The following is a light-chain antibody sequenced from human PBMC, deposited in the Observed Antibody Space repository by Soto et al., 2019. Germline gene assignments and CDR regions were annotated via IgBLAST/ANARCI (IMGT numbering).Light chain of an antibody. CDR2: GAS. J-gene: IGKJ1*01. CDR3: EQYKNWPRT. CDR1: QSVSSN. V-gene: IGKV3-15*01. Sequence: EIVMTQSPATLSVSPGERATLSCRASQSVSSNLAWYQQKPGQAPRLLIYGASTRATGIPARFSGSGSETEFTLTISSLQFEDFAVYYCEQYKNWPRTFVQGTKVEMK.